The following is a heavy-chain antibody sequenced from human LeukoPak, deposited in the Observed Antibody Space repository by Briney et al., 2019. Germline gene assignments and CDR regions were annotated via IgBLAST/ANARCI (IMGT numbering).Heavy chain of an antibody. V-gene: IGHV4-30-4*01. CDR1: GGSISSGDYY. J-gene: IGHJ4*02. CDR3: ARAGDVYYFDY. Sequence: MPSETLSLTCTVSGGSISSGDYYWSWIRQPPGKGLEWIGYIYYSGSTYYNPSLKSRVTISVDTSKNQFSLKLSSVTAADTAVYYCARAGDVYYFDYWGQGTLVTVSS. CDR2: IYYSGST.